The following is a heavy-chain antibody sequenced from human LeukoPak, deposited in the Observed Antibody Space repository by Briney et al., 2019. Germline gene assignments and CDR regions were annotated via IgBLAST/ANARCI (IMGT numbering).Heavy chain of an antibody. V-gene: IGHV1-18*01. CDR2: ISAYNGNT. CDR3: ARRMVAAAGTGYWYFDL. Sequence: ASAKVSCKASGYTFTSYGISWVRQAPGQGLEWMGWISAYNGNTNYAQKLQGRVTMTTDTSTSTAYMELRSLRSDDTAVYYCARRMVAAAGTGYWYFDLWGRGTLVTVSS. D-gene: IGHD6-13*01. CDR1: GYTFTSYG. J-gene: IGHJ2*01.